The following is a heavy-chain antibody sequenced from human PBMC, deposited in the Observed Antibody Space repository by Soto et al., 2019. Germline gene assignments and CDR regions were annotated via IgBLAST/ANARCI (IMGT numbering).Heavy chain of an antibody. D-gene: IGHD3-10*01. CDR3: ARGRVSGPIDY. V-gene: IGHV1-3*01. Sequence: QVQLVQSGAEVKKPGASVKVSCNASGYTFTSYAIHWVRQAPGQRLEWMGWINAGNGNTNYSQKSQGRVTIARDTSASTAYMELSSMRSEDTAVYYGARGRVSGPIDYWGQGTMVTVSS. CDR2: INAGNGNT. J-gene: IGHJ4*02. CDR1: GYTFTSYA.